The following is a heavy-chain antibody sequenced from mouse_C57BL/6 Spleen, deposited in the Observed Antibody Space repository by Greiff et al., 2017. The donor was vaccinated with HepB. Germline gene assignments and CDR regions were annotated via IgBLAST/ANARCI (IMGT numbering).Heavy chain of an antibody. CDR3: ARNDYDEAY. D-gene: IGHD2-4*01. CDR2: ISSGSSTI. CDR1: GFTFSDYG. Sequence: EVKVVESGGGLVKPGGSLKLSCAASGFTFSDYGMHWVRQAPEKGLGWVAYISSGSSTIYYADTVKGRFTISRDNAKNTLFLQMTSLRSEDTAMYYCARNDYDEAYWGQGTLVTVSA. V-gene: IGHV5-17*01. J-gene: IGHJ3*01.